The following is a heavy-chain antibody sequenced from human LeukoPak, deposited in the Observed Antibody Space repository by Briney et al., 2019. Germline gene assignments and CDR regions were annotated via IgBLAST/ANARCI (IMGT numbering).Heavy chain of an antibody. CDR2: IDPSDSYT. J-gene: IGHJ4*02. Sequence: GESLKISCKGSGYSFTSYWISWVRQMPGKGLEWMGRIDPSDSYTNYSPSFQGHVTISADKSISTAYLQWSSLKASDTAMYYCARHGRGGYSSSSWFDYWGQGTLVTASS. D-gene: IGHD6-6*01. V-gene: IGHV5-10-1*01. CDR1: GYSFTSYW. CDR3: ARHGRGGYSSSSWFDY.